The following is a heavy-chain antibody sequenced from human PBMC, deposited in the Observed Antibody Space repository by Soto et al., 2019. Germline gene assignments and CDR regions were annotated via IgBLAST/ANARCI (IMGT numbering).Heavy chain of an antibody. CDR2: IYYSGST. CDR1: GGSISSYY. D-gene: IGHD4-17*01. V-gene: IGHV4-59*08. Sequence: SETLSLTCTVSGGSISSYYWSWIRQPPGKGLEWIGYIYYSGSTNYNPSLKSRVTISVDTSKNQFSLKLSSVTAADTAVYYCARQRLDYGDYGHVFNWFDPWGQGTLVTVSS. J-gene: IGHJ5*02. CDR3: ARQRLDYGDYGHVFNWFDP.